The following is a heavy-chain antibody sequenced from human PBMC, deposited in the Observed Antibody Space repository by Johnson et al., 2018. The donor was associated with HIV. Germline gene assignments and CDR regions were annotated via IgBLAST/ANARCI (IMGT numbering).Heavy chain of an antibody. CDR1: GFTFSSYV. CDR2: ISGGGGST. Sequence: VKLVESGGGLVQPGGSLRLSCAASGFTFSSYVMSWVRQAPGKGLEWVSGISGGGGSTDYADSVKGRFTISRANSKNTLFLQMNSLRAEDTATYYCAKDWVLDYGEGGNAFDIWGQGTMVTVSS. D-gene: IGHD4-17*01. CDR3: AKDWVLDYGEGGNAFDI. V-gene: IGHV3-23*04. J-gene: IGHJ3*02.